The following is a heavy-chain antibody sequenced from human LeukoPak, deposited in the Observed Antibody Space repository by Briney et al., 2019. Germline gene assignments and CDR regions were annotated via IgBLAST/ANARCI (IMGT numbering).Heavy chain of an antibody. CDR1: GRSISSSY. J-gene: IGHJ2*01. V-gene: IGHV4-59*01. CDR3: ARSERPFYYGSGPPWYFDL. D-gene: IGHD3-10*01. CDR2: IYYSGST. Sequence: PSETLSLTCTVSGRSISSSYWSWIRQPPGKGLELVGYIYYSGSTNYNPSLKSRVTISVDTSKNQFSLKLSSVTAADTAVYYCARSERPFYYGSGPPWYFDLWGGGSLVTVAS.